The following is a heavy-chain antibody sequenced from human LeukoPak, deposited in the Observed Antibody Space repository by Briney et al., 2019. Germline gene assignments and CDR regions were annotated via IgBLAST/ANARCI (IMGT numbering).Heavy chain of an antibody. CDR3: ARVHLVRPGYSSSWQSPQGFSRGAFDI. V-gene: IGHV4-59*01. CDR2: IYYSGST. D-gene: IGHD6-13*01. CDR1: GGSISSYY. J-gene: IGHJ3*02. Sequence: SETLSITCTASGGSISSYYWSWIRQPPGKGLEWIGYIYYSGSTNYNPSLKSRVTISVDTSKNQFSLKLSSVTAADTAVYYCARVHLVRPGYSSSWQSPQGFSRGAFDIWGQGTMVTVSS.